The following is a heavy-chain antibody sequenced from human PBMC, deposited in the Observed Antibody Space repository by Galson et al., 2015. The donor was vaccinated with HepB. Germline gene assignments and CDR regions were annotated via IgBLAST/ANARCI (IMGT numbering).Heavy chain of an antibody. V-gene: IGHV1-2*02. J-gene: IGHJ4*02. D-gene: IGHD3-22*01. CDR1: GYTFTGYY. CDR3: AIAYYYDSSGLLALDY. Sequence: SVKVSCKASGYTFTGYYMHWVRQAPGQGLEWMGWINPNSGGTNYAQKFQGRVTMTRDTSISTAYMELSRLRSDDTAVYYCAIAYYYDSSGLLALDYWGQGTLVTVSS. CDR2: INPNSGGT.